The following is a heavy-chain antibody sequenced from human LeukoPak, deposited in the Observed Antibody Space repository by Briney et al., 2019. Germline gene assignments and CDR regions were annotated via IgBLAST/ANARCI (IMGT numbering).Heavy chain of an antibody. CDR2: TYYSSKWYT. J-gene: IGHJ4*02. D-gene: IGHD3-10*01. Sequence: SQTLSLTCAISGYSVSSDTTAWNWIRQSPSRGLEWLGRTYYSSKWYTEYAVSVKSRITINPDTSKNQFSLQLSSVNPEDTAVYYCARLGSGSNYWGQGTPVTVSS. V-gene: IGHV6-1*01. CDR1: GYSVSSDTTA. CDR3: ARLGSGSNY.